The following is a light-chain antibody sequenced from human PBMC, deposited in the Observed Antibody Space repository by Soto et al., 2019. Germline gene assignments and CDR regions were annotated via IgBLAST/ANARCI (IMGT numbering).Light chain of an antibody. CDR2: EGD. J-gene: IGLJ1*01. V-gene: IGLV2-23*01. CDR3: CSFARSTTFYV. Sequence: QSALTQPASVSGSPGKSITISCRGTSSDVGSSNLVSWYQQHPGKAPKLIIFEGDRRPSGVSGRFSGSKSGNTASLTISGLQAEDEADYYCCSFARSTTFYVFGTGTKLTVL. CDR1: SSDVGSSNL.